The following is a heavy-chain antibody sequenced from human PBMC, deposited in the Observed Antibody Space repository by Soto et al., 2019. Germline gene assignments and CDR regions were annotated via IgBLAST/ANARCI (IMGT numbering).Heavy chain of an antibody. J-gene: IGHJ5*02. CDR3: ARGGVGSTSGWFDP. V-gene: IGHV1-18*01. D-gene: IGHD1-26*01. Sequence: QVQLVQSGAEVKQPGASVQVSCKTSGYIFTSYGISWVRQAPGQGLEWMGWITAYNGNTNTAQKFQDRVIMTTDTSPTTAYMELRSLTSDDTAVYYCARGGVGSTSGWFDPWGQGTLVIVSS. CDR2: ITAYNGNT. CDR1: GYIFTSYG.